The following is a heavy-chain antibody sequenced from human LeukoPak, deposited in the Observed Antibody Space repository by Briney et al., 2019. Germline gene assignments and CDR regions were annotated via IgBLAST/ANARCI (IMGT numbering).Heavy chain of an antibody. Sequence: GRSLRLSCAASGFTFSSYGMHWVRQAPDKGLEWVAVISYDGSNKYYADSVKGRFTISRDNSKNTLYLQMNSLRAEDTAVYYCAKDRAFDIWGQGTMVTVSS. CDR2: ISYDGSNK. J-gene: IGHJ3*02. CDR3: AKDRAFDI. CDR1: GFTFSSYG. V-gene: IGHV3-30*18.